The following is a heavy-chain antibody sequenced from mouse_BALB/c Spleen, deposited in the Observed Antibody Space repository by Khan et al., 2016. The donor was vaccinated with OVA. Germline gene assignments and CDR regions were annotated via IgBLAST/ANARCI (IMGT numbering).Heavy chain of an antibody. Sequence: VQLQESGGELVKPGASVNITCKATGYTFSSFWIEWVKQRPGHGLEWIGEILPGNGRTNYNEKFKGKATFSTDISSKTAYMQLSSLTSEDSTVYYCARWFSYFFDYWCQCTALTVSS. CDR2: ILPGNGRT. CDR3: ARWFSYFFDY. J-gene: IGHJ2*01. CDR1: GYTFSSFW. V-gene: IGHV1-9*01. D-gene: IGHD2-3*01.